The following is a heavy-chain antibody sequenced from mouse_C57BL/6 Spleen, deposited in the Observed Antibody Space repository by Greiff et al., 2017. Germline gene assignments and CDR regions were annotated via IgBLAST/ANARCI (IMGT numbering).Heavy chain of an antibody. CDR2: IDPSDSYT. CDR3: ASAGDYDVAWFAY. CDR1: GYTFTSYW. J-gene: IGHJ3*01. D-gene: IGHD2-4*01. Sequence: QVQLQQPGAELVMPGASVKLSCKASGYTFTSYWMHWVKQRPGQGLEWIGEIDPSDSYTNYNQKFKGKSTLAVDKSSSTAYMQLSSLTSEDSAVYYCASAGDYDVAWFAYWDQGTLVTVSA. V-gene: IGHV1-69*01.